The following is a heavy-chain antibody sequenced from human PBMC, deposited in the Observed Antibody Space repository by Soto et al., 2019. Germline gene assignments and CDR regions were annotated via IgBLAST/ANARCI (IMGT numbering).Heavy chain of an antibody. D-gene: IGHD2-2*01. Sequence: PGGSLRLSCAASGFTFGSYGMHWVRQAPGKGLEWVAVIWYDGSNKYYADSVKGRFTISRDNSKNALYLQMNSLRAEDTAVYYCARGVRDIVVVPAAMSDYYYYMDVWGKGTTVTVSS. CDR1: GFTFGSYG. CDR3: ARGVRDIVVVPAAMSDYYYYMDV. CDR2: IWYDGSNK. V-gene: IGHV3-33*01. J-gene: IGHJ6*03.